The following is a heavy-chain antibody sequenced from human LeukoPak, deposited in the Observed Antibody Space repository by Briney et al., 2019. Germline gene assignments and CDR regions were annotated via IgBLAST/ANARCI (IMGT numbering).Heavy chain of an antibody. CDR3: ARDPGYCSGGSCWGGVYGMDV. CDR2: IYYSGST. CDR1: GGSISSYY. V-gene: IGHV4-59*01. J-gene: IGHJ6*02. D-gene: IGHD2-15*01. Sequence: PSETLSLTCTVSGGSISSYYWSWIRQPPGKGLEWIGYIYYSGSTNYNPSLKSRVTISVDTSKNQFSLKLSSVTAADTAVYYCARDPGYCSGGSCWGGVYGMDVWGQGTTVTVSS.